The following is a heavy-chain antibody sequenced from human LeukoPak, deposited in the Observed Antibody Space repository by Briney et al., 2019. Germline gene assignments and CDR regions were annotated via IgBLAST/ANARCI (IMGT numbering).Heavy chain of an antibody. CDR3: AREMSSTSPLLDMDV. CDR1: GYTFTGYY. CDR2: INPSGGST. D-gene: IGHD2-2*01. V-gene: IGHV1-46*01. J-gene: IGHJ6*03. Sequence: ASVRVSCKASGYTFTGYYMHWVRQAPGQGLEWMGIINPSGGSTSYAQKFQGRVTMTRDMSTSTVYMELSSLRSEDTAVHYCAREMSSTSPLLDMDVWGKGTTVTVSS.